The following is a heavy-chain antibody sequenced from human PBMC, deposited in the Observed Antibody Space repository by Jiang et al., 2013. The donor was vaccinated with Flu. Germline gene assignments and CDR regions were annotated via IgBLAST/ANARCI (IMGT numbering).Heavy chain of an antibody. CDR2: FSNSGGT. D-gene: IGHD5-24*01. J-gene: IGHJ5*01. V-gene: IGHV4-59*01. CDR1: GDSISRYY. CDR3: ARARGRVTNQKFDT. Sequence: GSGLVKPSETLSLTCSVSGDSISRYYYNWIRQAPGKGLEWIGYFSNSGGTFSNPSLRSRVTISGDSTKNQISLRLRSVTAADTAVYYCARARGRVTNQKFDTWGQGTLVTVSS.